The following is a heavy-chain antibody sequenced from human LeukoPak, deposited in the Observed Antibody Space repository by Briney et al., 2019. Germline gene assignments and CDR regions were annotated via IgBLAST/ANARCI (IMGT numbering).Heavy chain of an antibody. Sequence: PSETLSLTCTVSGGSIRSGDYYWSWIRQPPEKGLEWIGYIYYSGSTYYNPSLKSRVTMSVDTSKNQFSLKLSSVTAADTAVYYCARGLYYGSGTYYRHFDYWGQGTLVTVSS. V-gene: IGHV4-30-4*08. J-gene: IGHJ4*02. D-gene: IGHD3-10*01. CDR3: ARGLYYGSGTYYRHFDY. CDR2: IYYSGST. CDR1: GGSIRSGDYY.